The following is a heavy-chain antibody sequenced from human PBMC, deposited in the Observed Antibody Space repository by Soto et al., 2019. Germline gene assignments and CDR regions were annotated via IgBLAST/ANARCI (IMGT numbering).Heavy chain of an antibody. CDR3: ARAYSGRLPRRADYYYAMDV. CDR1: GFTRSAYD. Sequence: PGGALRLSCAASGFTRSAYDMHWVRQAEGKGLEWVSALGAADDPYYLVSVKGRFTISRENAKNSLYLQMNNLRAGDTAVYYCARAYSGRLPRRADYYYAMDVWGQGTTVTVSS. CDR2: LGAADDP. J-gene: IGHJ6*02. D-gene: IGHD2-15*01. V-gene: IGHV3-13*05.